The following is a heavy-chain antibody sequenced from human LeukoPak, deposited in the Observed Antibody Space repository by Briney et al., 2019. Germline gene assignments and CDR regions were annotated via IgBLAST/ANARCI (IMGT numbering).Heavy chain of an antibody. Sequence: GGSLRLSCAASGFTFSPYSMNWVRQAPGKGLDWVSSISYNNLHIFYADSVKGRFTISRDSSKNTLYLQMNSLRAEDTAVYYCARASGPFDYWGQGTLVTVSS. J-gene: IGHJ4*02. CDR1: GFTFSPYS. CDR3: ARASGPFDY. CDR2: ISYNNLHI. V-gene: IGHV3-21*01.